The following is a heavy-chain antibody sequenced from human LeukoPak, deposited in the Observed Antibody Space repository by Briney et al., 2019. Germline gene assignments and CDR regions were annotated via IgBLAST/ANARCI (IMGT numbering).Heavy chain of an antibody. CDR3: ARDFGSGSYTDY. J-gene: IGHJ4*02. CDR2: IIPILGIA. CDR1: GGTFSSYA. D-gene: IGHD3-10*01. V-gene: IGHV1-69*04. Sequence: SVKVSCKASGGTFSSYAISWVRQAPEQGLEWMGRIIPILGIANYAQKFQGRVTITADKSTSTAYMELSSLRSEDTAVYYCARDFGSGSYTDYWGQGTLVTVSS.